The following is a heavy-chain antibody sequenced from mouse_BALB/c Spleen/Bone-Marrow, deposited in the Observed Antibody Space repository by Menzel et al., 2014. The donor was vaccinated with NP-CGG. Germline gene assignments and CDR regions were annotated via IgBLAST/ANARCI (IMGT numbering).Heavy chain of an antibody. V-gene: IGHV2-9*02. CDR2: IWAGGST. D-gene: IGHD2-14*01. CDR1: GFSLTNYG. J-gene: IGHJ4*01. CDR3: ARDHGGYGYATDY. Sequence: VQLQQSGPGLVAPSQSLSITCAVSGFSLTNYGVHWVRQPPGKGLEWLGVIWAGGSTNYNSTLMSRLSTSKDNSKSQVFLKMNSLQTDDTAMCYCARDHGGYGYATDYWGQGTSVTVSS.